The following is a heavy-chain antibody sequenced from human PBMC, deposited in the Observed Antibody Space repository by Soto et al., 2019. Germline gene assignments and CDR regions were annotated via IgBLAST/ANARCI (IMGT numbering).Heavy chain of an antibody. D-gene: IGHD6-19*01. CDR3: ARDKTPRSAVAATGSS. V-gene: IGHV1-18*01. CDR1: GYTFTSYG. J-gene: IGHJ5*02. Sequence: ASVKVSCKASGYTFTSYGISWVRQAPGQGLEWMGWISAYNGNTNYAQKLQGRVTMTTDTSTSTAYMELRSLRSDDTAVYYCARDKTPRSAVAATGSSWGQGTLVTVSS. CDR2: ISAYNGNT.